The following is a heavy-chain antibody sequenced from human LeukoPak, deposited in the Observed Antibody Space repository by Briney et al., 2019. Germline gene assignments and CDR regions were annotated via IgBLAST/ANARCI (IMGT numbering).Heavy chain of an antibody. CDR1: GFTFDDYA. CDR3: AKDSFNTVTNFDH. Sequence: GRSLRLSCAASGFTFDDYAVHWVRQAPGKGLEWVSGISWNSGSMGYADSVKGRFTISRDNAKNSLYLQMNSLRAEDTALYYCAKDSFNTVTNFDHWGQGTLVTVSS. CDR2: ISWNSGSM. V-gene: IGHV3-9*01. J-gene: IGHJ4*02. D-gene: IGHD2-2*01.